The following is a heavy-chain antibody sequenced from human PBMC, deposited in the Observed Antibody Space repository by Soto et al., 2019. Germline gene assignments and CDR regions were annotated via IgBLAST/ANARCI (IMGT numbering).Heavy chain of an antibody. D-gene: IGHD2-15*01. CDR1: EFTFSNFG. CDR3: ARVDVVVAADAFDL. J-gene: IGHJ3*01. CDR2: IYYDGSNE. Sequence: QVQLVESGGGVVQPGRSLRLSCAASEFTFSNFGMHWVRQAPGKGLEWVAVIYYDGSNEYYAASVKGRFTISRDKSKNTPYLLMNSLRAEDTAFYYCARVDVVVAADAFDLWGQGTMVNVSS. V-gene: IGHV3-33*01.